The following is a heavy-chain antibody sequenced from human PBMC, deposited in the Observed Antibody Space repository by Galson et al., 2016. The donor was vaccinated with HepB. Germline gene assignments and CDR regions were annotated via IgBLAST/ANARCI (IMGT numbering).Heavy chain of an antibody. J-gene: IGHJ6*04. D-gene: IGHD3-9*01. V-gene: IGHV3-53*01. CDR1: GLSVSSDY. CDR2: ISSGGYT. CDR3: ARATRYFDWRYQYGMDV. Sequence: SLRLSCAASGLSVSSDYMSWVRQALGKGLEWVAVISSGGYTYYAQSVKGRLTISRDNSKNTLYRQMNRLRAEDTAVYYCARATRYFDWRYQYGMDVWGKGTTVTVSS.